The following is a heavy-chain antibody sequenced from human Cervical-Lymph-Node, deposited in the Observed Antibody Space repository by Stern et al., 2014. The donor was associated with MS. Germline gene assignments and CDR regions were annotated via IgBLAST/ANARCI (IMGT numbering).Heavy chain of an antibody. J-gene: IGHJ4*02. CDR3: ARSAPTVITDFDY. D-gene: IGHD4-17*01. CDR2: INTNTGNP. CDR1: GYTFSNHA. V-gene: IGHV7-4-1*02. Sequence: MQLVESGSELKKPGASVKVSCKTSGYTFSNHAMNWVRQAPGRGLEWMGWINTNTGNPTYAQGFTGRFVFSLDTSVSTAYLQISNLKADDTAVYYCARSAPTVITDFDYWGQGTLVTVSS.